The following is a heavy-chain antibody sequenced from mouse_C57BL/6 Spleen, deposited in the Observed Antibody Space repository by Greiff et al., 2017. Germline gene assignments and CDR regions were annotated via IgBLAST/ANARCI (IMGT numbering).Heavy chain of an antibody. Sequence: QVPLQQSGPELVKPGASVKISCKASGYAFSSSWMNWVKQRPGKGLEWIGRIYPGDGDTNYNGKLKGKATLTADKSSSTAYMQLSSLTSEYSAVYFCAMFCYDYDWNYWGQGTTLTVSS. CDR2: IYPGDGDT. J-gene: IGHJ2*01. D-gene: IGHD2-4*01. CDR3: AMFCYDYDWNY. V-gene: IGHV1-82*01. CDR1: GYAFSSSW.